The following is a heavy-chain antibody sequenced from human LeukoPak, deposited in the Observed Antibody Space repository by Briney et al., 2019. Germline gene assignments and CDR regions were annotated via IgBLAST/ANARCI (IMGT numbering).Heavy chain of an antibody. CDR2: IIPIFGTV. Sequence: SVKVSCKVSGSTFASYPISWVRQAPGQGLEWMGRIIPIFGTVNYAQNFQGRVTITADKSTSTAYMELSSLTSDDTAVYFCARDPMVQGIPPASWGQGTLVTVSS. J-gene: IGHJ5*02. CDR3: ARDPMVQGIPPAS. V-gene: IGHV1-69*06. CDR1: GSTFASYP. D-gene: IGHD3-10*01.